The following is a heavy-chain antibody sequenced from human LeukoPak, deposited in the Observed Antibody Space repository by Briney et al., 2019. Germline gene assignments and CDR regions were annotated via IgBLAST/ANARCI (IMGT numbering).Heavy chain of an antibody. D-gene: IGHD3-22*01. CDR1: EFTFSSYG. J-gene: IGHJ4*02. CDR2: IWYDGSNK. V-gene: IGHV3-33*01. CDR3: TRGYYDSSGSIDY. Sequence: PGGSLRLSCAASEFTFSSYGMHWVRQAPGKGLEWVAVIWYDGSNKYYADSVKGRFTISRDSSKNTLYLQMNSLRAEDTAVYYCTRGYYDSSGSIDYWGQGTLVTVSS.